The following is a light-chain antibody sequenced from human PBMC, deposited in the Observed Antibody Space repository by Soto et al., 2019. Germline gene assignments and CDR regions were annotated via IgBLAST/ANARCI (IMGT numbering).Light chain of an antibody. CDR1: SSNIGAGYD. Sequence: QSVLTQPPSVSVAPGQRVTISCTGSSSNIGAGYDVHWYQQLPGTAPKLLIYGNSNRPSGVPDRFSGSKSGTSASLAITGLQAEDEADYYCQSYDSSLSGRGVFGGGTKLTVL. CDR3: QSYDSSLSGRGV. CDR2: GNS. J-gene: IGLJ2*01. V-gene: IGLV1-40*01.